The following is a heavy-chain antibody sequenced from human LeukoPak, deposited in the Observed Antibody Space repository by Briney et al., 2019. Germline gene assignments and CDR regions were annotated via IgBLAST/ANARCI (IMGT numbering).Heavy chain of an antibody. Sequence: GGSLRLSCAASGFTFSSYAMSWVRQAPGKGLEWVAVISYDGSNKYYADSVKGRFTISRDNSKNTLYLQMNSLRAEDTAVYYCARDGGYYDSSGYWPPPEFDYWGQGTLVTVSS. CDR3: ARDGGYYDSSGYWPPPEFDY. V-gene: IGHV3-30*04. CDR1: GFTFSSYA. J-gene: IGHJ4*02. CDR2: ISYDGSNK. D-gene: IGHD3-22*01.